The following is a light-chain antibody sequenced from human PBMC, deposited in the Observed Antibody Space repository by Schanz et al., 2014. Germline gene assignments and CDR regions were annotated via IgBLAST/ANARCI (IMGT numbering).Light chain of an antibody. CDR2: INN. CDR3: AAWDDTLNAVV. CDR1: SSNIGSNV. Sequence: QSVLTQPPSASGTPGQRVTISCSGSSSNIGSNVVNWYQQFPGTAPKFLIQINNQRPSGVPDRFSGSKSGTSASLAISGLQSEDEADYFCAAWDDTLNAVVFGGGTKLTVL. V-gene: IGLV1-44*01. J-gene: IGLJ2*01.